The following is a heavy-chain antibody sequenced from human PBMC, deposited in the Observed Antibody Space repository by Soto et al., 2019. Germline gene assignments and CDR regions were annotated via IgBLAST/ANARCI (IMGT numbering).Heavy chain of an antibody. CDR3: ATSDSSGYYPRGAFDI. V-gene: IGHV1-46*01. Sequence: ASVKVSCKASGYTFTSYYMHWVRQAPGQGLEWMGIINPSGGSTSYAQKFQGRVTMTRDTSTSTVYMELSSLRSEDTAVYYCATSDSSGYYPRGAFDIWGQGTMVT. CDR2: INPSGGST. CDR1: GYTFTSYY. J-gene: IGHJ3*02. D-gene: IGHD3-22*01.